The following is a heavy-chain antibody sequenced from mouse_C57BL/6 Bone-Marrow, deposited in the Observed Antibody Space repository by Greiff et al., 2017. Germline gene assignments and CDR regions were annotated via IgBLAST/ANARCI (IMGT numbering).Heavy chain of an antibody. Sequence: QVQLQQPGAELVKPGASVKLSCKASGYTFTSYWMQWVKQRPGQGLEWIGEIDPSDSYTNYNQKFKGKATLTVDTSSSTAYMQLSSLTSEDSAVYYCAREFPDDYWGQGTTLTVSS. CDR3: AREFPDDY. J-gene: IGHJ2*01. CDR2: IDPSDSYT. CDR1: GYTFTSYW. V-gene: IGHV1-50*01.